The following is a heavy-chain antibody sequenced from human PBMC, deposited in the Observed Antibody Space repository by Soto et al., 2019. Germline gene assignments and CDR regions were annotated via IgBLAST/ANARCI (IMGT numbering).Heavy chain of an antibody. J-gene: IGHJ4*02. CDR3: ARGRRIVGATPPLDY. CDR1: GFTFSSYE. D-gene: IGHD1-26*01. Sequence: VQLVESGGGLVQPGGSLRLSCAASGFTFSSYEMNWVRQAPGKGLEWVSYISSSGSTIYYADSVKGRFTISRDNAKNSLYLQMNSLRAEDTAVYYCARGRRIVGATPPLDYWGQGTLVTVSS. CDR2: ISSSGSTI. V-gene: IGHV3-48*03.